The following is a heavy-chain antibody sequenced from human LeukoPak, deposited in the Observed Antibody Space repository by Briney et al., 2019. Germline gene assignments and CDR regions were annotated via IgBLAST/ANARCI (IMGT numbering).Heavy chain of an antibody. CDR1: EGTFSSYG. D-gene: IGHD1-7*01. J-gene: IGHJ6*03. V-gene: IGHV1-69*05. Sequence: EASVKVSCKASEGTFSSYGFGWGRQAPGQGLEWMGGIIPVRGTTNYAQKFQGRVTMTTDESTRTAYMELSRLRSDDTAVYYCARGSSITGTISYYYYYMDVWGKGTTVTVSS. CDR2: IIPVRGTT. CDR3: ARGSSITGTISYYYYYMDV.